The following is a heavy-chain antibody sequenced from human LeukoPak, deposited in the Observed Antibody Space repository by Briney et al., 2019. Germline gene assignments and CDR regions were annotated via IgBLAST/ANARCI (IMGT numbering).Heavy chain of an antibody. D-gene: IGHD6-19*01. J-gene: IGHJ4*02. Sequence: SETLSLTCTVSGGSISSYYWSWIRQPPGKGLEWIGYIYYSGSTNYNPSLKSRVTISVDTSKNQFSLKLSSVTAADTAMYYCARHAAAVAYPYFDYWGQGTLVTVSS. V-gene: IGHV4-59*08. CDR3: ARHAAAVAYPYFDY. CDR2: IYYSGST. CDR1: GGSISSYY.